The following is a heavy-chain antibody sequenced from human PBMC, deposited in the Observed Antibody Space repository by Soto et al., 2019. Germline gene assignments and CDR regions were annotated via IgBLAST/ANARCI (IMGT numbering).Heavy chain of an antibody. CDR3: ARDQGYYGSGRIDGMDV. V-gene: IGHV4-31*03. D-gene: IGHD3-10*01. CDR2: IYYSGST. CDR1: GGSISSGGYY. Sequence: LSETLSLTCTVSGGSISSGGYYWSWIRQHPGKGLEWIGYIYYSGSTYYNPSLKSRVTISVDTSKNQFSLKLSSVTAADTAVYYCARDQGYYGSGRIDGMDVWGQGTTVTVSS. J-gene: IGHJ6*02.